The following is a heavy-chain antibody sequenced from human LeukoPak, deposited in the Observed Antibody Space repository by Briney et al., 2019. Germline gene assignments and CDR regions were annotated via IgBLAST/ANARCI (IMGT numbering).Heavy chain of an antibody. V-gene: IGHV4-34*01. CDR3: ASERRYSSGRWDYYFDY. CDR1: GGSFSSDY. Sequence: SETLSLTCAAYGGSFSSDYWGWSRHPPGEGLEWSGEIKHRGDTNYNTSLKSRVTISVDTPKNQFSLRLSSVTAADTAVYYCASERRYSSGRWDYYFDYWGQGTLVTVSS. J-gene: IGHJ4*02. CDR2: IKHRGDT. D-gene: IGHD6-19*01.